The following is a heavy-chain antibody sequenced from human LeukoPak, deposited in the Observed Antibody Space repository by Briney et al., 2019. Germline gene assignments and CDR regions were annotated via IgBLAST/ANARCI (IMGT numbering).Heavy chain of an antibody. D-gene: IGHD2-21*02. CDR3: AKSDCGGDCYLLDY. CDR1: GFTLSTYA. V-gene: IGHV3-23*01. J-gene: IGHJ4*02. CDR2: TSSGGDIT. Sequence: PGGSLRLSCAASGFTLSTYAMSWVRQTPEKGLEWVSSTSSGGDITHHADSVKGRFTISRDISKNTLYLQMNSLRAEDTAVYYCAKSDCGGDCYLLDYWGQGTLVTVSS.